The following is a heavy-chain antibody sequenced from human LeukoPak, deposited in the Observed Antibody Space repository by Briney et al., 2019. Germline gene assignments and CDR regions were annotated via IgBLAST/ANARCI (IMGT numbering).Heavy chain of an antibody. J-gene: IGHJ3*02. CDR2: INNSGDDI. CDR3: ARDHSYYYDSSGYSDAFDI. D-gene: IGHD3-22*01. CDR1: GFTFSSYT. V-gene: IGHV3-23*01. Sequence: GGSLRLSCAASGFTFSSYTMSWVRQAPGKGLKWVSVINNSGDDIYYADSVRGRFTISRDNSKNTLYLQMNSLRAEDTAVYYCARDHSYYYDSSGYSDAFDIWGQGTMVTVSS.